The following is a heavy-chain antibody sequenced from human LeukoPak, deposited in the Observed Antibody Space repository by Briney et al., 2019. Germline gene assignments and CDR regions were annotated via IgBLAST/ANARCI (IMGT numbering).Heavy chain of an antibody. Sequence: GGSLRLSCAASGFTFSSYWMSWVRQAPGKGLEWVANIKQDGSEKYYVDSVKGRFTISRDNAKNSLYLQMNSLKAEDTAVYYCAELGITMIGGVWGKGTTVTISS. D-gene: IGHD3-10*02. V-gene: IGHV3-7*01. CDR1: GFTFSSYW. CDR3: AELGITMIGGV. J-gene: IGHJ6*04. CDR2: IKQDGSEK.